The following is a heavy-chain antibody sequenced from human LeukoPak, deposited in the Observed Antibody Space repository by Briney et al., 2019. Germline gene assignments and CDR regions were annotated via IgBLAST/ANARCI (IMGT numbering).Heavy chain of an antibody. Sequence: GGSLRLSCAASGFTFSHYSMNWVRQAPGKGLEWVAFIRYDGSNKYYADSVKGRFTISRDNSKNTLYLQMNSLRAEDTAVYYCAKDPLGSIGVVDYWGQGTLVTVSS. J-gene: IGHJ4*02. CDR2: IRYDGSNK. D-gene: IGHD3-3*01. V-gene: IGHV3-30*02. CDR1: GFTFSHYS. CDR3: AKDPLGSIGVVDY.